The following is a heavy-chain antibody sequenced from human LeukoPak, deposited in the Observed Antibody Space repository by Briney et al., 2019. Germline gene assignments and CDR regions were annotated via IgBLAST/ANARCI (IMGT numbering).Heavy chain of an antibody. J-gene: IGHJ4*02. Sequence: PGGSLRLSCEASGFTFSGYSMNWVRQAPGKGLEWVSYISSSSSTIYYADSVKGRFTISRDNAKNSLYLQMNSLRAEDTAVYFCAKERKLLPFDCWGQGTLVTVSS. V-gene: IGHV3-48*04. CDR3: AKERKLLPFDC. D-gene: IGHD6-6*01. CDR2: ISSSSSTI. CDR1: GFTFSGYS.